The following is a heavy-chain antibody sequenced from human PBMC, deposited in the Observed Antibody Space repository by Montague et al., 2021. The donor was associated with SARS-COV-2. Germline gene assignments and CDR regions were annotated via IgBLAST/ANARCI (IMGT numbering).Heavy chain of an antibody. J-gene: IGHJ4*02. D-gene: IGHD3-9*01. V-gene: IGHV2-70*01. Sequence: VKPTQTLTLTCTFSGFSLSTSGMCVSWIRQPPGKALEWLALIDWDDDKYYSTSLKTRLTISKDTSKNQVVLTMTNMDPVDTATYYCARIRDYDILTGSYSGFDYWGQETLVTVSS. CDR2: IDWDDDK. CDR1: GFSLSTSGMC. CDR3: ARIRDYDILTGSYSGFDY.